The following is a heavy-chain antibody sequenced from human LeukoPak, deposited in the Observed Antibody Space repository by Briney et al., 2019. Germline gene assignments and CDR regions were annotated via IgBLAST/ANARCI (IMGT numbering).Heavy chain of an antibody. V-gene: IGHV3-30-3*01. CDR1: GFTFSSYA. J-gene: IGHJ3*02. CDR3: AREGLTYAFDI. CDR2: ISYDGSSK. D-gene: IGHD1-20*01. Sequence: GGSLRLSCAASGFTFSSYAMHWVRQAPGKGLEWVAVISYDGSSKYYADSVKGRFTISRDNSKNTLYLQMNSLRAEDTAVYYCAREGLTYAFDIWGQGTMVTVSS.